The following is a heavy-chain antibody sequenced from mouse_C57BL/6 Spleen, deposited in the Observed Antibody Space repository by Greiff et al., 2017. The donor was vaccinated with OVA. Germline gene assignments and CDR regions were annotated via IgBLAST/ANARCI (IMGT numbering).Heavy chain of an antibody. V-gene: IGHV2-2*01. CDR3: ARSDGTTAYWYFDV. D-gene: IGHD1-2*01. J-gene: IGHJ1*03. CDR2: IWSGGST. Sequence: VKLVESGPGLVQPSQSLSITCTVSGFSLTSYGVHWVRQSPGKGLEWLGVIWSGGSTDYNAAFISRLSISKDNSKSQVFFKMNSLQADDTAIYYCARSDGTTAYWYFDVWGTGTTVTVSS. CDR1: GFSLTSYG.